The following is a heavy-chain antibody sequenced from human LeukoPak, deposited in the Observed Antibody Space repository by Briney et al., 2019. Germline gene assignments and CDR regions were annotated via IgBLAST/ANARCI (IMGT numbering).Heavy chain of an antibody. CDR1: GFTFSRHG. J-gene: IGHJ3*02. Sequence: GSLRLSCAPSGFTFSRHGMHWVRQAPGKGLEWVAIISNDGSRKYYAHSVEGRFTISRDNSKNTLYLQMDSLRSDDTAVYYCAREGGDEEPNAFDIWGQGTMVTVSS. CDR2: ISNDGSRK. D-gene: IGHD2-21*01. V-gene: IGHV3-30*03. CDR3: AREGGDEEPNAFDI.